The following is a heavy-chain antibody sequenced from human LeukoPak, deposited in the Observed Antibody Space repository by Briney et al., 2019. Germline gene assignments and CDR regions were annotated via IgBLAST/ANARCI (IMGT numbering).Heavy chain of an antibody. CDR3: ARELEGYGSGSYSDRYYYYYYMDV. J-gene: IGHJ6*03. CDR2: MNPNSGNT. CDR1: GYTFTSYD. D-gene: IGHD3-10*01. Sequence: ASVKVSCKASGYTFTSYDINWVRQATGQGLEWMGWMNPNSGNTGYAQKFQGRVTMTRNTSISTAYMELSSLRSEDTAVYYCARELEGYGSGSYSDRYYYYYYMDVWGKGTTVTISS. V-gene: IGHV1-8*01.